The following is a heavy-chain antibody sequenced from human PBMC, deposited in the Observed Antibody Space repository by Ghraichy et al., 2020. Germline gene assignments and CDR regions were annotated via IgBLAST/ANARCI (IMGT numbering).Heavy chain of an antibody. CDR3: ARDGSGWFFDY. D-gene: IGHD2-15*01. J-gene: IGHJ4*02. V-gene: IGHV3-53*01. Sequence: GGSLRLSCAASGFIVSSNYMSWVRQAPGKGLEWVSVIYSGGKTNYADSVKGRFTISRDISKNTLYLQMNSLRAEDTAMYYCARDGSGWFFDYWGQGTRVTVSS. CDR1: GFIVSSNY. CDR2: IYSGGKT.